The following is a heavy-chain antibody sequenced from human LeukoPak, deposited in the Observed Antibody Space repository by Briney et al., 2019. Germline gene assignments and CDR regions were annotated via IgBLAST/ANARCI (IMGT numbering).Heavy chain of an antibody. V-gene: IGHV1-2*02. CDR2: INPNSGGT. D-gene: IGHD6-19*01. CDR1: GYTFTGYY. Sequence: ASVKVSCKASGYTFTGYYMHWVRQAPGQGLEWMGWINPNSGGTNYAQKFQGRVTMTRDRSISTASMELSRLRSDDTAVYYCARYSSGWPSELAYWGQGTLVTVSS. CDR3: ARYSSGWPSELAY. J-gene: IGHJ4*02.